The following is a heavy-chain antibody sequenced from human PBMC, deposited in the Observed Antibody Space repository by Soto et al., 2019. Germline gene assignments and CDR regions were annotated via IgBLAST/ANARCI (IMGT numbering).Heavy chain of an antibody. CDR2: IYDSGST. V-gene: IGHV4-59*01. CDR3: ARDRAYYESSGLYFDY. J-gene: IGHJ4*02. D-gene: IGHD3-22*01. CDR1: GDSIRSYY. Sequence: SETLSLTCTVSGDSIRSYYWSWVRQPPGKGLEWIGYIYDSGSTNYNPSLKSRVTISVDTSKSQFSLKLSSVTAADTAVYYCARDRAYYESSGLYFDYWGQGTLVTVSS.